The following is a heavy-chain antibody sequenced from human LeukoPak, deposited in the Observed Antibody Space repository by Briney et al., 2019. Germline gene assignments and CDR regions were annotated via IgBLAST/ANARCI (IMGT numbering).Heavy chain of an antibody. J-gene: IGHJ6*03. D-gene: IGHD1-1*01. Sequence: GGSLRLSCGASGFYFSGYSMNWVRQAPGKGLEWVSSINSGSTYMYYADSVKGRFTISRDNAKNSLHLQMDSLRAEDTAVYFCARVKATTGRNYHYYYMDVWGKGTTVIVSS. V-gene: IGHV3-21*01. CDR2: INSGSTYM. CDR3: ARVKATTGRNYHYYYMDV. CDR1: GFYFSGYS.